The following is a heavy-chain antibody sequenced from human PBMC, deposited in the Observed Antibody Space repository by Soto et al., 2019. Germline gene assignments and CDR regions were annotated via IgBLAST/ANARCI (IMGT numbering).Heavy chain of an antibody. D-gene: IGHD3-3*01. Sequence: GGSLRLSCAASGFTFSSYAMSWVRQAPGKGLEWVSAISGSGVSTYYADSVKGRFTISRDNSKNTLYLQMNSLRAEDTAVYYCARDYSVYDFWSGYSYYYYGMDVWGQGTTVTVSS. V-gene: IGHV3-23*01. J-gene: IGHJ6*02. CDR2: ISGSGVST. CDR1: GFTFSSYA. CDR3: ARDYSVYDFWSGYSYYYYGMDV.